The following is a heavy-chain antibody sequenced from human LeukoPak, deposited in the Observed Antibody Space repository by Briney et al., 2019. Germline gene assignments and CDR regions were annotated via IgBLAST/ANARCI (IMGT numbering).Heavy chain of an antibody. D-gene: IGHD1-26*01. Sequence: GGSLRLSCAASGFTFSSYSMNWVRQAPGKGLEWVSSISSSSSYIYYADSVKGRFTISRDNAKNSLYLQMNSLRAEDTAVYYCARVSVGATKGNVDYWGQGTLVTVSS. V-gene: IGHV3-21*01. CDR2: ISSSSSYI. CDR1: GFTFSSYS. CDR3: ARVSVGATKGNVDY. J-gene: IGHJ4*02.